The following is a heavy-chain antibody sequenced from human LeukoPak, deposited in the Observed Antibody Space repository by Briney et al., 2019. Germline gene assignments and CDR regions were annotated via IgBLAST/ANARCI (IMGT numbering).Heavy chain of an antibody. D-gene: IGHD6-19*01. Sequence: GGSLRLSCAASGFTFSSYEMNWVRQAPGKGLEWVSYISSSGSSIYYADSVKGRFTISRDNAKNSLYLQMNSLRAEDTAVYYCARGLRGSSGWYGIWGQGTLVTVSS. CDR2: ISSSGSSI. J-gene: IGHJ4*02. CDR3: ARGLRGSSGWYGI. V-gene: IGHV3-48*03. CDR1: GFTFSSYE.